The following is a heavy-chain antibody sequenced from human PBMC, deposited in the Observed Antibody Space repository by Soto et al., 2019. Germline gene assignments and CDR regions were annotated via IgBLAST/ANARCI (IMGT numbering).Heavy chain of an antibody. J-gene: IGHJ4*02. D-gene: IGHD2-2*02. V-gene: IGHV1-46*01. CDR2: INPSVGST. CDR1: GYTFTSYY. Sequence: ASVKVSCKASGYTFTSYYMHWVRQAPGQGLEWMGIINPSVGSTSYAQKFQGRVTMTTDKSTSTAYMELSSLRSEDTAVYCCARDPERYCSSTSCYTGDYWGQGTLVTVSS. CDR3: ARDPERYCSSTSCYTGDY.